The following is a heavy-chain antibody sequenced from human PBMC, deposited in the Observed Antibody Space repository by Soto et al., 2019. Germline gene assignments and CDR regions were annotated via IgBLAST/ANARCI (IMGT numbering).Heavy chain of an antibody. Sequence: EVQLVQSGAEVKKPGESLKISCNGSGYSFTSYWIGWVRRMPGKGLEWMGIIYPGDSATRYSPPFQGQVTIPADKAISTAYLQWRRQKAKDTAMYYCARLDSGCSGSSCYDEWFAPWGQGTLVTVSS. CDR1: GYSFTSYW. V-gene: IGHV5-51*01. CDR2: IYPGDSAT. D-gene: IGHD2-15*01. CDR3: ARLDSGCSGSSCYDEWFAP. J-gene: IGHJ5*02.